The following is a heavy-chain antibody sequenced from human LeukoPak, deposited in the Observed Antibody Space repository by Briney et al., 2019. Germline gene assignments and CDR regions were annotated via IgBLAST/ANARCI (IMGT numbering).Heavy chain of an antibody. Sequence: GRSLRLSCAASGFTFSSYGMHWVRQAPGKGLEWVAVIWYDGSNKYYADSVKGRFTISRDNSKNTLYLQMNSPRAEDTAVYYCAKEDDYGDYGDYWGQGTLVTVSS. CDR1: GFTFSSYG. J-gene: IGHJ4*02. CDR3: AKEDDYGDYGDY. D-gene: IGHD4-17*01. V-gene: IGHV3-33*06. CDR2: IWYDGSNK.